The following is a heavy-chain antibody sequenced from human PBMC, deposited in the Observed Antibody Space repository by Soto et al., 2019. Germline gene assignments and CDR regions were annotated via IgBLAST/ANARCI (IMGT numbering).Heavy chain of an antibody. V-gene: IGHV3-23*01. J-gene: IGHJ4*02. CDR2: FSAGGSR. Sequence: PGGSPRLSCAASGFTVSSSAMIWVRQAPGKGLEWVATFSAGGSRYYADSVKGRFTISRNSSQNTLYLQMNGLRAEDTALYYCAKDRGSGGIVAGTPDYWGQGTLVTVSS. D-gene: IGHD6-19*01. CDR1: GFTVSSSA. CDR3: AKDRGSGGIVAGTPDY.